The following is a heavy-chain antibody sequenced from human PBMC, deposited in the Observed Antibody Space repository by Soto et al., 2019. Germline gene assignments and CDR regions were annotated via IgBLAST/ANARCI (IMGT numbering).Heavy chain of an antibody. CDR3: ARGWGRIFDY. J-gene: IGHJ4*02. D-gene: IGHD7-27*01. CDR1: GGSFSGYY. Sequence: QVQLQQWGAGLLKPSETLSLTCAVYGGSFSGYYWNWIRQPPGKGLEWIGEINHSGSTNYNPSRKSRVNLSVDTSKNQFSLKLSSVTAADTAVYYCARGWGRIFDYWGQGTLVTVSS. V-gene: IGHV4-34*01. CDR2: INHSGST.